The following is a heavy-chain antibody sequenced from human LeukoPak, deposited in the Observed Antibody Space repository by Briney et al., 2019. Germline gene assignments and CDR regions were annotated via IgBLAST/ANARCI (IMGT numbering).Heavy chain of an antibody. Sequence: PGGSLRLSCVASGFTFDDFGLSWVRHVPGRGLEWVARISWNGANTGYADSVKGRFTISRDNAENSLFLQMSSLTADDTALYYCARDHCSSTTCYFEDWGQGTLVTVSS. CDR3: ARDHCSSTTCYFED. CDR2: ISWNGANT. D-gene: IGHD2-2*01. J-gene: IGHJ4*02. CDR1: GFTFDDFG. V-gene: IGHV3-20*04.